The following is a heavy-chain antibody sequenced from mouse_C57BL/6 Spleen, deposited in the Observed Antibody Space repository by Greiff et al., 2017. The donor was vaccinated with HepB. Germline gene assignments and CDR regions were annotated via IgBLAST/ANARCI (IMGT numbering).Heavy chain of an antibody. CDR3: ARYDDGYIDY. V-gene: IGHV1-52*01. CDR2: IDPSDSET. Sequence: QVQLQQPGAELVRPGSSVKLSCKASGYTFTSYWMHWVKQRPIQGLEWIGNIDPSDSETHYNQKFKDKATLTVDKSSSTAYMQLSSLTSEDSAVYYCARYDDGYIDYWGQGTTLTVSS. D-gene: IGHD2-3*01. J-gene: IGHJ2*01. CDR1: GYTFTSYW.